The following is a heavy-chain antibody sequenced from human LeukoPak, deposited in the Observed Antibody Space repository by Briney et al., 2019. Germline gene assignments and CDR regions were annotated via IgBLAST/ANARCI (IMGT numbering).Heavy chain of an antibody. J-gene: IGHJ4*02. D-gene: IGHD3-22*01. Sequence: ASVKVSCKASGYTFTSYDINWVRQATGQGLEWMGWMNPNSGNTGYAQKFQGRVTMTRNTSISTAYLDLSSLRSEDTAVYCATPRYSDNRGYYYDLTYWGQGTLVTVSS. CDR1: GYTFTSYD. CDR3: TPRYSDNRGYYYDLTY. CDR2: MNPNSGNT. V-gene: IGHV1-8*01.